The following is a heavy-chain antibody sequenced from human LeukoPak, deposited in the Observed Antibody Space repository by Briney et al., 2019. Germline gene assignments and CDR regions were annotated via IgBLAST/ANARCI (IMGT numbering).Heavy chain of an antibody. CDR2: INHSGST. D-gene: IGHD3-3*01. CDR1: GGSISSNNYY. CDR3: ARAPRYYDFWSGYYPRPGPPYYYYMDV. J-gene: IGHJ6*03. Sequence: SETLSLTCTVSGGSISSNNYYGGWIRQPPGKGLEWIGEINHSGSTNYNPSLKSRVTISVDTSKNQFSLKLSSVTAADTAVYYCARAPRYYDFWSGYYPRPGPPYYYYMDVWGKGTTVTVSS. V-gene: IGHV4-39*07.